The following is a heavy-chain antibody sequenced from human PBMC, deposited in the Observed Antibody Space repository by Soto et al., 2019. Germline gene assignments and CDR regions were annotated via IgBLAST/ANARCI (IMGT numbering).Heavy chain of an antibody. CDR2: ISAYNGNT. CDR1: GYTFTSYG. V-gene: IGHV1-18*01. D-gene: IGHD3-10*01. CDR3: ARVFSRGYYYYGMDV. J-gene: IGHJ6*02. Sequence: ASVKVSCKASGYTFTSYGISWVRQAPGQGLEWMGWISAYNGNTNYAQKLQGRVTMTTDTSTSTAYMELSRLRSDDTAVYYCARVFSRGYYYYGMDVWGQGTTVTVSS.